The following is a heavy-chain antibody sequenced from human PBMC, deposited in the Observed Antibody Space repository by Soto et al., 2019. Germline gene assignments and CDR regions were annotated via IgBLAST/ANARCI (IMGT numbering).Heavy chain of an antibody. D-gene: IGHD6-13*01. Sequence: SVKVSCKASGYAFTSYGIHWVRQAPGQRLEWMGWINAANGDTKYSPKFQGRVTITRDTSASTAYMELSSLRSEDTAVYYCVRRHVSATGIDWFDPWVQGTLVSVSA. CDR3: VRRHVSATGIDWFDP. V-gene: IGHV1-3*01. CDR1: GYAFTSYG. CDR2: INAANGDT. J-gene: IGHJ5*02.